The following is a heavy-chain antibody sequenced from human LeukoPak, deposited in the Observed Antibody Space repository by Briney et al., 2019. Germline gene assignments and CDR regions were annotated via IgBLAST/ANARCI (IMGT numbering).Heavy chain of an antibody. CDR1: GCTFTSHD. V-gene: IGHV1-8*01. D-gene: IGHD3-22*01. J-gene: IGHJ4*02. Sequence: GASVKVSCKASGCTFTSHDINWVRQATGQGLEWMGWMNPNSGNTGYAQKFQGRVTMTRNTSISTAYMELSSLRSEDTAVYYCARVAGDSSGYVDYWGQGTLVTVSS. CDR2: MNPNSGNT. CDR3: ARVAGDSSGYVDY.